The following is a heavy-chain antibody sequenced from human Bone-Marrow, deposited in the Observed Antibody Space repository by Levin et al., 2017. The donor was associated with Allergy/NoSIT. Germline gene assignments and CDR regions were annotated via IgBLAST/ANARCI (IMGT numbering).Heavy chain of an antibody. CDR2: ISGSGRTT. J-gene: IGHJ6*02. V-gene: IGHV3-23*01. CDR1: GFPFRSYA. Sequence: LSLPCAASGFPFRSYAMSWVRQAPGKGLEWVSGISGSGRTTYYADSVKGRFTFSRDNSQNTLYLQMNSLRAEDTAVYYCATDNHSVGGYHGMDVWGQGTTVTVSS. CDR3: ATDNHSVGGYHGMDV. D-gene: IGHD3-3*01.